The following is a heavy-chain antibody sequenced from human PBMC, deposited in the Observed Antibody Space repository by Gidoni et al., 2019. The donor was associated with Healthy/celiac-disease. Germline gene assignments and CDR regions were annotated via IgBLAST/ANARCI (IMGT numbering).Heavy chain of an antibody. J-gene: IGHJ5*02. CDR1: GFTFSSYA. V-gene: IGHV3-23*01. CDR2: ISGSGGST. CDR3: AKVGDYIWGSYRSNNWFDP. Sequence: EVQLLESGGGLVQPGGSLRLSCAASGFTFSSYAMSWVRQAPGKGLGWVSAISGSGGSTYYADSVKGRFTISRDNSKNTLYLQMNSLRAEDTAVYYCAKVGDYIWGSYRSNNWFDPWGQGTLVTVSS. D-gene: IGHD3-16*02.